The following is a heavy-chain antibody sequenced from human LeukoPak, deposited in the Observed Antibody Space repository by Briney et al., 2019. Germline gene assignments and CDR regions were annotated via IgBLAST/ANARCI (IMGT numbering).Heavy chain of an antibody. CDR3: AKDRAGRRQWLVRRGYYFDY. CDR1: GFTFSSYA. Sequence: PGGSLRLSCAASGFTFSSYAMSWVRQAPGKGLEWVSAISGSGGSTYYADSVKGRFTISRDNSKNTLYLQMNSLRAEDTAVYYCAKDRAGRRQWLVRRGYYFDYWGQGTLVTVSS. J-gene: IGHJ4*02. CDR2: ISGSGGST. V-gene: IGHV3-23*01. D-gene: IGHD6-19*01.